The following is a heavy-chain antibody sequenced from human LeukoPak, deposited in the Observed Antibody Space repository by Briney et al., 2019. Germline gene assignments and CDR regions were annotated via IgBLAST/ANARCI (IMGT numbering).Heavy chain of an antibody. CDR2: IYSGGTT. V-gene: IGHV3-53*01. CDR3: GKVGWLFGWFDP. J-gene: IGHJ5*02. Sequence: GGSLRLSCAASGFTVSNSYVSWVRQAPGKGLEWVSGIYSGGTTYYRDSVKGRFTISRDNSKNTLYLQMNSLRAEDTAVYYCGKVGWLFGWFDPWGQGTLVTVSS. D-gene: IGHD5-24*01. CDR1: GFTVSNSY.